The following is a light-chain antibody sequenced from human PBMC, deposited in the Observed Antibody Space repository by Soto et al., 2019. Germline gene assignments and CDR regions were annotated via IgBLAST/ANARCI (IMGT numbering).Light chain of an antibody. J-gene: IGKJ1*01. CDR1: QSVSRN. V-gene: IGKV3-15*01. Sequence: ETVMTQSPATLSVSPGERVTLSCRASQSVSRNLAWYQQKPGQAPRLLIYDASTTATDIPARFSGSGSGTEFTLTISSLQSEDFVVYYCQQYNNWRGTFGQGTKVDIK. CDR3: QQYNNWRGT. CDR2: DAS.